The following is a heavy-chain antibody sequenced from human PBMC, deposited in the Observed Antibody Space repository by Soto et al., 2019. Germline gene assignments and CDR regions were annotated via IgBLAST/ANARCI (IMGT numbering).Heavy chain of an antibody. V-gene: IGHV3-30*18. CDR1: GFTFSSYG. CDR2: ILYDGSKK. J-gene: IGHJ4*02. D-gene: IGHD5-12*01. CDR3: AKGSATIPIDY. Sequence: GGSLRLSCAASGFTFSSYGMRWVRQAPGKGLEWVAVILYDGSKKYYADSVKGRFTISRDNSKNTLYLQMNGLRAEDTAVYYCAKGSATIPIDYWGQGTLVTVSS.